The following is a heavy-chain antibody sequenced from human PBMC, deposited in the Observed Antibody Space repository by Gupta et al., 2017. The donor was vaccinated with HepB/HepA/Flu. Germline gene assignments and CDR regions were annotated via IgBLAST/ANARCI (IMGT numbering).Heavy chain of an antibody. V-gene: IGHV3-30-3*01. CDR1: GFTFSSYA. CDR2: ISYDGSNK. D-gene: IGHD3-9*01. Sequence: QVQLVESGGGVVQPGRSLRLSCAASGFTFSSYAMHWVRQAPGKGLEWVAVISYDGSNKYYADSVKGRFTISRDNSKNTLYLQMNSLRAEDTAVYYCARNYDILTGPPDYWGQGTLVTVSS. CDR3: ARNYDILTGPPDY. J-gene: IGHJ4*02.